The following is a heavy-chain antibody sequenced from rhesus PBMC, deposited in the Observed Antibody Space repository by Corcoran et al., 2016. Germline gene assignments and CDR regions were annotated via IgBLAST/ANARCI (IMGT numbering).Heavy chain of an antibody. CDR3: AAGYSSGWYDYGLDS. Sequence: QVQLQESGPGVVKPSETLSLTCAVSGGSISGYYLWSWIRQPPGKGLEGIGYMSSSGSTSYNPASKSRVTNARETAKNQCCLKLSSVTAADTAGYYCAAGYSSGWYDYGLDSWGQGVVVTVSS. D-gene: IGHD6-31*01. V-gene: IGHV4-122*02. J-gene: IGHJ6*01. CDR2: MSSSGST. CDR1: GGSISGYYL.